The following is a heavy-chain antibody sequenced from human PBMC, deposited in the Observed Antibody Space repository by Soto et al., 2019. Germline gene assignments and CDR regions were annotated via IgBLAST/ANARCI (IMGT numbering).Heavy chain of an antibody. CDR1: GFTFSMYW. CDR3: AREVGRGSGSYYLDY. D-gene: IGHD3-16*01. V-gene: IGHV3-74*03. CDR2: INGDGTDT. Sequence: GGSLRLSCAASGFTFSMYWMHWVRQAPGKGLLWVSRINGDGTDTTYADSVKGRFTISRDNAKNTVYLQMNGLRAEDTAVYYCAREVGRGSGSYYLDYWGQETLVTVSS. J-gene: IGHJ4*02.